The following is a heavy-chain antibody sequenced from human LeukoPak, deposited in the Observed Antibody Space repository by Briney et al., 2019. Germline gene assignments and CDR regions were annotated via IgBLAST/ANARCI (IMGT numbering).Heavy chain of an antibody. V-gene: IGHV3-21*01. CDR2: ISSSSSYI. J-gene: IGHJ6*03. CDR1: GFTFSSYS. Sequence: GGSLRLSCAASGFTFSSYSMNWVRQAPGKGLEWVSSISSSSSYIYYADSMKGRFTISRDNAKNSLYLQMNSLRDEDTALYYCAKDATAVPGTVYMDVWGKGTTVTVSS. CDR3: AKDATAVPGTVYMDV. D-gene: IGHD6-19*01.